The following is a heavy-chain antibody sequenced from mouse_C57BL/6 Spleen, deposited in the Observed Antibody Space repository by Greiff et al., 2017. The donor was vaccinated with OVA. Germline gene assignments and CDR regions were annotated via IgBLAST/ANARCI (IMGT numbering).Heavy chain of an antibody. J-gene: IGHJ2*01. D-gene: IGHD1-3*01. CDR1: GYTFTEYS. Sequence: QVQLQQSGAELVKPGASVKLSCKASGYTFTEYSIHWVKQRPGQGLEWIGWFYPGSGSIKYNEKFKDKATLTADKSSSTVYLELSRLTSEDSAVYFCARHEDNSVFAGGFDFWGQGTTLPVSS. CDR3: ARHEDNSVFAGGFDF. CDR2: FYPGSGSI. V-gene: IGHV1-62-2*01.